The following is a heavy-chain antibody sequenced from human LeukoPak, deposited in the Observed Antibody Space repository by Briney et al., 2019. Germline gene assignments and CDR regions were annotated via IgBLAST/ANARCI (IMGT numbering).Heavy chain of an antibody. D-gene: IGHD2-15*01. CDR3: ARAQYCSGGSCYHFQH. CDR2: ISAYNGNT. Sequence: ASVKVSCKASGYTFTGYYMHWVRQAPGQGLEWMGWISAYNGNTNYAQKLQGRVTMTTDTSTSTAYMELRSLRSDDTAVYYCARAQYCSGGSCYHFQHWGQGTLVTVSS. CDR1: GYTFTGYY. V-gene: IGHV1-18*04. J-gene: IGHJ1*01.